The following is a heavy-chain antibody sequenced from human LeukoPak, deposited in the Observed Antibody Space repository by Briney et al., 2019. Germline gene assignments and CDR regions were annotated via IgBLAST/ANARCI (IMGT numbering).Heavy chain of an antibody. J-gene: IGHJ3*02. CDR3: ARTDINGGMNAFDI. D-gene: IGHD4-23*01. Sequence: SETLSLTCTVSGGSISSSSYYWGWIRQPPGKGLEWIGRIYYSGSTYYNPSLKSRVTISVDTSKNQFSLKLSSVTAADTAVYYCARTDINGGMNAFDIWGQGTMVTVSS. V-gene: IGHV4-39*07. CDR1: GGSISSSSYY. CDR2: IYYSGST.